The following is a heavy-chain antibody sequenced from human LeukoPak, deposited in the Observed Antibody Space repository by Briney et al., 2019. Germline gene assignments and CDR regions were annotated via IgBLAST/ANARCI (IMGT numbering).Heavy chain of an antibody. CDR1: GFTFSDYY. J-gene: IGHJ4*02. V-gene: IGHV3-11*01. D-gene: IGHD3-3*01. CDR3: ARDQYDTWSRRGNFDS. Sequence: PGGSLRLSCAASGFTFSDYYMSWIRQAPGMGLEWVSYISSSASTIYYADFVKGRFTISRDSAKNSLYLQMNSLRVEDTAVFYCARDQYDTWSRRGNFDSWGQGTLVIVSS. CDR2: ISSSASTI.